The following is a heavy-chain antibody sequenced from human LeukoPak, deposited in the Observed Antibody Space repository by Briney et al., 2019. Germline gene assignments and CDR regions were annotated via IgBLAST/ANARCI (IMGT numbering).Heavy chain of an antibody. Sequence: GGSLRLSCAASGFTFSSYRMNRVRQAPGKGLEWISYISINNSTIYYADSVRGRFTISRDNAKNSLYLQMTSLRAEDTAVYYCARDLHCGGDCYPLTYWGQGTMVTVSS. CDR2: ISINNSTI. D-gene: IGHD2-21*01. CDR3: ARDLHCGGDCYPLTY. J-gene: IGHJ4*02. CDR1: GFTFSSYR. V-gene: IGHV3-48*01.